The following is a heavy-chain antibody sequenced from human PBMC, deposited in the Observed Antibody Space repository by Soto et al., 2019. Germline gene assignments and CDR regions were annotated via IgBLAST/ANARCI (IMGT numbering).Heavy chain of an antibody. V-gene: IGHV1-69*13. CDR3: ARSIVVVTALDY. J-gene: IGHJ4*02. CDR1: GGTFSSYA. CDR2: IIPIFGTA. D-gene: IGHD2-21*02. Sequence: SVKVSCKASGGTFSSYAISWVRQAPGQGLEWMGGIIPIFGTANYAQKFQGRVTITADESASTAYMELSSLRCEDTAVDYCARSIVVVTALDYWGQGTLVTVSS.